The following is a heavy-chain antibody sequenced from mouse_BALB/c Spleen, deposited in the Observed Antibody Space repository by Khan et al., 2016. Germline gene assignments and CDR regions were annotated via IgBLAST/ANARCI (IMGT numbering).Heavy chain of an antibody. J-gene: IGHJ3*01. V-gene: IGHV14-1*02. D-gene: IGHD2-4*01. CDR1: GFNIKDYY. CDR2: IDPENGNT. CDR3: AMITTFAY. Sequence: VQLQQSGAELVRPGALVKLSCKASGFNIKDYYMHWVKQRPEQGLEWIGWIDPENGNTKYDPKFQGKASITADTPSNTAYLQLSSLTSEGTDVYYCAMITTFAYWGQGTLVTVSA.